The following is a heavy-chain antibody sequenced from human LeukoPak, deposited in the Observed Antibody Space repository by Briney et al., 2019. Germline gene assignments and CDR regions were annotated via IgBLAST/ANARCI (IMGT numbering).Heavy chain of an antibody. CDR2: ISSSSVYK. D-gene: IGHD3-10*02. CDR1: GFTFINYN. J-gene: IGHJ4*02. V-gene: IGHV3-21*01. Sequence: PGGSLRLSCAASGFTFINYNMNWLRQAPGKGLEWVSSISSSSVYKYYADSVKGRFTISRDNAKNSLFLQMNRLRAEDTAVYYCAREMVFGEPWGQGTLVTVSS. CDR3: AREMVFGEP.